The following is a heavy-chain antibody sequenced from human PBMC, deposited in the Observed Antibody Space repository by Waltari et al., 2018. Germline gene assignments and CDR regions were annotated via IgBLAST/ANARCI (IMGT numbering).Heavy chain of an antibody. CDR2: ITTDTGNT. CDR3: TRPRGPGPRGPGGLYWYFDL. J-gene: IGHJ2*01. CDR1: GYMFSNYG. Sequence: QVQLVQSGAEVKRPGASVKVSCKASGYMFSNYGIGWVRQAPGQGLEWMGWITTDTGNTNLAQKFRGRVTMTADTSTNTAYMELTSLRSDDTAVYYCTRPRGPGPRGPGGLYWYFDLWGRGTLVTVSS. V-gene: IGHV1-18*01. D-gene: IGHD3-10*01.